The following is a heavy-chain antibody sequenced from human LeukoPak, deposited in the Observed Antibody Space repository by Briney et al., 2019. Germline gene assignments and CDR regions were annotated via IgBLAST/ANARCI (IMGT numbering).Heavy chain of an antibody. CDR1: GGSISTNTYY. CDR2: IYYSGST. Sequence: SETLSLTCTVSGGSISTNTYYWGWIRQPPGKALEWIGSIYYSGSTYYNPSLKSRVTITVDTSKNQFSLKLSSVTAADTAVYYCARASYDYDSSGWVPFDYWGQGTLVTVSS. CDR3: ARASYDYDSSGWVPFDY. D-gene: IGHD3-22*01. J-gene: IGHJ4*02. V-gene: IGHV4-39*01.